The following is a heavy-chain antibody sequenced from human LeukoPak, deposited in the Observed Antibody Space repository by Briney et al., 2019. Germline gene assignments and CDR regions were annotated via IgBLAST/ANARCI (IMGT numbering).Heavy chain of an antibody. CDR1: GFTFSSHA. D-gene: IGHD4-17*01. J-gene: IGHJ4*02. Sequence: GGSLRLSCAASGFTFSSHAMHWVRQAPGKGLEWVAVISYDGSNKYYADSVKGRFTISRDNSKNTLYLQMNSLRAEDTAVYYCARSKRTVTLDDYWGQGTLVTVSS. CDR2: ISYDGSNK. V-gene: IGHV3-30-3*01. CDR3: ARSKRTVTLDDY.